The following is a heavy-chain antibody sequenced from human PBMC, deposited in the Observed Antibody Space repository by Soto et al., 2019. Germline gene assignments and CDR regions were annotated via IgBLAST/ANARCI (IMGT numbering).Heavy chain of an antibody. J-gene: IGHJ6*02. Sequence: GGSLRLSCSASGFTVSSYAMSWVRQAQGKGLEWVSAISGSGGSTYYADSVKGRFTISRDNSKNTLYLQMNSLRAEDTAVCYRAKGANYYYGMDVWGQGTTVTVSS. V-gene: IGHV3-23*01. D-gene: IGHD2-8*01. CDR2: ISGSGGST. CDR3: AKGANYYYGMDV. CDR1: GFTVSSYA.